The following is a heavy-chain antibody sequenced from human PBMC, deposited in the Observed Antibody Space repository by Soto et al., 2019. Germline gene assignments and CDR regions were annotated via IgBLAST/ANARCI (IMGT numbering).Heavy chain of an antibody. Sequence: GGSLRLSCAASGFTFSSYGMHWVRQAPGKGLEWVAVIWYDGSNKYYADSVKGRFTISRDNSKNTLYLQMNSLRAEDTAVYSCVRDHVTPGLYFDKWGQGTLVTVAS. CDR3: VRDHVTPGLYFDK. D-gene: IGHD3-9*01. CDR1: GFTFSSYG. CDR2: IWYDGSNK. J-gene: IGHJ4*02. V-gene: IGHV3-33*01.